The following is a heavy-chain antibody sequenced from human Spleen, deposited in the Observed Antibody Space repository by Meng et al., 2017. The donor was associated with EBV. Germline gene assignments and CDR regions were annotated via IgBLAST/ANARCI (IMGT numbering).Heavy chain of an antibody. D-gene: IGHD5/OR15-5a*01. CDR3: ARPFPSIVSPRLDPFGD. CDR1: GGSISSFYY. J-gene: IGHJ4*02. V-gene: IGHV4-39*01. CDR2: AHYSGRT. Sequence: RRHESRLGHCTPADPLSRTCSVSGGSISSFYYWGWIRQPTGRGLVWIGSAHYSGRTYYSPSLRSRVTVSIDTSKNQFSLRLTSVTAADTALYYCARPFPSIVSPRLDPFGDWGQGALVTVSS.